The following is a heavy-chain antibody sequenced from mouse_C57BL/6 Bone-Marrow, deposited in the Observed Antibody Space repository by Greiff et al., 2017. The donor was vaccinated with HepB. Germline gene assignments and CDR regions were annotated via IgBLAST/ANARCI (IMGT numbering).Heavy chain of an antibody. D-gene: IGHD6-2*01. CDR1: GFTFSDYY. CDR3: ARSLSYAMDY. J-gene: IGHJ4*01. Sequence: EVQVVESGGGLVQPGGSLKLSCAASGFTFSDYYMYWVRQTPEKRLEWVAYISNGGGSTYYPDTVKGRITISRDNAKTPPYLQMSRLKSEDTAMYYCARSLSYAMDYCGQGTSVTVSS. V-gene: IGHV5-12*01. CDR2: ISNGGGST.